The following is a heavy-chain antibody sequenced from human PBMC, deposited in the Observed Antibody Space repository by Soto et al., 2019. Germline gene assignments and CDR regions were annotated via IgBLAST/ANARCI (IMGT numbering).Heavy chain of an antibody. Sequence: EVQLLESGGGLVQPGGSLRLSCAASGFTFSSYAMSWVRQAPGKGLEWVSAISGSGGSTYYADSVKGRFTISRDNSKNTLYLQMNSLRAEDTAVYYCAKSPPHPDSIVVVPAAIDYWGQGTLVTVSS. CDR1: GFTFSSYA. CDR3: AKSPPHPDSIVVVPAAIDY. CDR2: ISGSGGST. J-gene: IGHJ4*02. V-gene: IGHV3-23*01. D-gene: IGHD2-2*01.